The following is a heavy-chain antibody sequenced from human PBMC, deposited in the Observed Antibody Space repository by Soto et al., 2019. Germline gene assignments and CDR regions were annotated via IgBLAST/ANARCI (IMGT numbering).Heavy chain of an antibody. CDR1: GLTFSRYA. J-gene: IGHJ4*02. V-gene: IGHV3-23*01. Sequence: VGSLRLSCAASGLTFSRYAMGWVRQAPGKGLEWISAISGSGGSTYYTDSVKGRFTISRDNSKNTLYLQMNSLKAEDTAVYHCATDKCSLVPETLNFRGQATPVIVCS. CDR2: ISGSGGST. CDR3: ATDKCSLVPETLNF. D-gene: IGHD1-20*01.